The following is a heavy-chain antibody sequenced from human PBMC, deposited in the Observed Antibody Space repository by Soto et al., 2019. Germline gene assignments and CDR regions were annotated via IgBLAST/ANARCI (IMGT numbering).Heavy chain of an antibody. Sequence: SETLSLTCTVSGGSISSGGYYWSWIRQHPGKGLEWIGYIYYSGTTYYNPSLRSRVTISVDTSKNQFSLKLSSVSAADTALYYCARCSLVVVPAPGFDPWGRGTLVTVSS. CDR1: GGSISSGGYY. V-gene: IGHV4-31*03. CDR3: ARCSLVVVPAPGFDP. J-gene: IGHJ5*02. CDR2: IYYSGTT. D-gene: IGHD2-2*01.